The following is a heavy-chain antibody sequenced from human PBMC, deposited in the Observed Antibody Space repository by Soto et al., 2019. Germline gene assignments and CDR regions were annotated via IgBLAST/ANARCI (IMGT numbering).Heavy chain of an antibody. V-gene: IGHV3-15*01. CDR2: IKRKSDGGTT. Sequence: VGALILYLAASGFPFSKAWMIGVRQAPGRELGWVGRIKRKSDGGTTAYAPPAKGRLHNSKDDSKNRLSLELPHLNPEAPAVYYWATSRSHLYYFWAHDWFHAWGQGTLLPVTS. CDR1: GFPFSKAW. CDR3: ATSRSHLYYFWAHDWFHA. J-gene: IGHJ5*02. D-gene: IGHD3-3*01.